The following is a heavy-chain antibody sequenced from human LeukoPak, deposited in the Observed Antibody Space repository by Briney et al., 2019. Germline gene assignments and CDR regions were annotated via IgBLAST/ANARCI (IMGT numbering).Heavy chain of an antibody. Sequence: GGSLRLSCAASGVTFSNYWMTWVRQAPGKGLEWISVIYIDGTTYYADSVKGRFTISRDQANNTLYLQMNTLRDEDTAVYYCARGPRYSFYWGQGTLVSVSS. CDR3: ARGPRYSFY. V-gene: IGHV3-53*01. CDR1: GVTFSNYW. CDR2: IYIDGTT. J-gene: IGHJ4*02. D-gene: IGHD6-13*01.